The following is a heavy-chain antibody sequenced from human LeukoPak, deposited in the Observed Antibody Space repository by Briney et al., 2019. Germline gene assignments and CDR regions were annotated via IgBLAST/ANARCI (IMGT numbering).Heavy chain of an antibody. CDR1: GGSFSGYY. V-gene: IGHV4-34*01. CDR3: GGSSYIPAAMYYYYGMDV. CDR2: INHSGST. J-gene: IGHJ6*02. Sequence: PSETLSLTCAVYGGSFSGYYWSWIRQPPGKGLEWIGEINHSGSTNYNPSLKSRVTISVDTSKNQFSLKLSSVTAADTAVYYCGGSSYIPAAMYYYYGMDVWGQGTTVTVSS. D-gene: IGHD2-2*01.